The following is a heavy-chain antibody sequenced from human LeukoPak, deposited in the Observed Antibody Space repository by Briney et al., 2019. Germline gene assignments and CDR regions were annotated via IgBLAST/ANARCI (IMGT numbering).Heavy chain of an antibody. V-gene: IGHV3-23*01. D-gene: IGHD4-17*01. CDR1: GFTFSTYA. CDR2: ISDTGGST. Sequence: GGSLRLSCAASGFTFSTYAVSWVRQAPGKGLEWVSTISDTGGSTYYADSVKGRITISRDNSKNTLYLQMNSLRAEDTAVYYCAKVGLYRYGDGEHYFDYWGQGTLVTVSS. J-gene: IGHJ4*02. CDR3: AKVGLYRYGDGEHYFDY.